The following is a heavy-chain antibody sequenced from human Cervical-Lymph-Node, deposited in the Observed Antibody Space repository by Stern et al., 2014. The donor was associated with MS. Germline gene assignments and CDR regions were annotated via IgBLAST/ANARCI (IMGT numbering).Heavy chain of an antibody. D-gene: IGHD3-22*01. CDR2: IRAKVSNYAT. CDR3: TRTGSYFDNSGSYYATFFEM. J-gene: IGHJ3*02. V-gene: IGHV3-73*02. CDR1: GFTFSASA. Sequence: EVQLVESGGGLVRPGGSLRVSCEASGFTFSASAMHWVRQAPGKGPEWIGRIRAKVSNYATDYAASVKGRFTISRDDSKNTMYLQMNSLKTEDTAVYYCTRTGSYFDNSGSYYATFFEMWGQGTMVTVSS.